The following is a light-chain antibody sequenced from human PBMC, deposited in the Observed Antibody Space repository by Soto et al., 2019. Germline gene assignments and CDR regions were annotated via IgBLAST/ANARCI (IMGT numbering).Light chain of an antibody. V-gene: IGKV1-39*01. CDR3: QQSYNTPLT. CDR1: QSISSY. CDR2: AAS. Sequence: DIQMTQSPSSLSASVGDRVTITCRASQSISSYLNWYQQKPGKAPKLLIYAASSSRSGVPSRFSGSGSGTDFTLTISSLQPEDFATYYCQQSYNTPLTFGGGTKVEIK. J-gene: IGKJ4*01.